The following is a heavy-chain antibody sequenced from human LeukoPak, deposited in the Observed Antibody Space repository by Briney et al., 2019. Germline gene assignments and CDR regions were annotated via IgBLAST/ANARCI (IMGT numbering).Heavy chain of an antibody. D-gene: IGHD2-2*01. CDR2: INPNSGGT. Sequence: ASVKVSCKASGYTFTGYYMHWVQQAPGQGLEWMGWINPNSGGTNYAQKFQGRVTMTRDTSISTAYMELSRLRSDDTAVYYCARDLKEVVVPAAIPKRAFDYWGQGTLVTVSS. J-gene: IGHJ4*02. V-gene: IGHV1-2*02. CDR1: GYTFTGYY. CDR3: ARDLKEVVVPAAIPKRAFDY.